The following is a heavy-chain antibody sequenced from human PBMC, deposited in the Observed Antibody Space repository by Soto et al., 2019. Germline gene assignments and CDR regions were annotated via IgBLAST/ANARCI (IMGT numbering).Heavy chain of an antibody. CDR3: ARDKNSIFGVVMPDYYYGMDV. V-gene: IGHV3-11*06. J-gene: IGHJ6*02. D-gene: IGHD3-3*01. CDR1: GFTFSDYY. CDR2: ISSSSSYT. Sequence: PGGSLRLSCAASGFTFSDYYMSWIRQAPGKGLEWVSYISSSSSYTNYADSVKGRFTISRDNAKNSLYLHMNSLRAEDTAVYYCARDKNSIFGVVMPDYYYGMDVWGQGTTVTVSS.